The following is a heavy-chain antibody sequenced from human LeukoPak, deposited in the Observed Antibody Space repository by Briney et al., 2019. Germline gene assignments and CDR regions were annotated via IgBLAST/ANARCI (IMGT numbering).Heavy chain of an antibody. CDR2: ISGSGGTT. J-gene: IGHJ4*02. CDR1: EFSFSMYA. Sequence: GGSLRLSCAGSEFSFSMYAMTWVRQAPGKGLEWVSSISGSGGTTYFADSVKGRFTISRDNSRNTPYLQLNSLRAEDTAVYYCAKGPAGYSYGYSYFDYWGQGTLVTVSS. CDR3: AKGPAGYSYGYSYFDY. D-gene: IGHD5-18*01. V-gene: IGHV3-23*01.